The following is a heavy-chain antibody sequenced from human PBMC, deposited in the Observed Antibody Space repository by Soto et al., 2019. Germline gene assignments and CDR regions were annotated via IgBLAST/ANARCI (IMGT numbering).Heavy chain of an antibody. CDR1: GFTFSSYG. V-gene: IGHV3-33*01. CDR2: IWYDGSNK. CDR3: ARDKVDGYFDY. Sequence: GGSLRLSCAASGFTFSSYGMHWVRQAPGKGLEWVAVIWYDGSNKYYADSVKGRFTISRDNSKNTLYLQMNSLRAEDTAVYYCARDKVDGYFDYWGQGTLVTVSS. J-gene: IGHJ4*02. D-gene: IGHD2-15*01.